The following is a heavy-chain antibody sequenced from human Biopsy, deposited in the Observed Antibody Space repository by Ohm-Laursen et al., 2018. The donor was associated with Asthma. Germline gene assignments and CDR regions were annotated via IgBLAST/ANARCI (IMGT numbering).Heavy chain of an antibody. D-gene: IGHD2-21*01. Sequence: GSLRLSCTASGFRFNSYAVSWVRQAPGKGPERVSTISASGNSTYYGDSVKGRFTISRDNSKNTLFLHMNSLRADDTAVYYCARDRMPTIIPDPYYYHGIDVWGQGTTVTVSS. CDR3: ARDRMPTIIPDPYYYHGIDV. CDR2: ISASGNST. V-gene: IGHV3-23*01. CDR1: GFRFNSYA. J-gene: IGHJ6*02.